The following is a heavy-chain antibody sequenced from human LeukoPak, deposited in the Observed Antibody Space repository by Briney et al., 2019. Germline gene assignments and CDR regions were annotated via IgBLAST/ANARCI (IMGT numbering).Heavy chain of an antibody. D-gene: IGHD3-3*01. CDR2: ISGSGGST. J-gene: IGHJ4*02. CDR1: GFTFSSYA. Sequence: GGSLRLSCAASGFTFSSYAMSWVRQAPGKGLEWVSAISGSGGSTYYADSVKGRFTISRDNSKNTLYLQMNSLRAEDTAVYYCVKDGVPRWIFGVVNDDYWGQGTLVTVSS. V-gene: IGHV3-23*01. CDR3: VKDGVPRWIFGVVNDDY.